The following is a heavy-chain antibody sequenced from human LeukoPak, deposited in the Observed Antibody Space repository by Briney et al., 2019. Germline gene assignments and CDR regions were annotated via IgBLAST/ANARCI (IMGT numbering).Heavy chain of an antibody. V-gene: IGHV4-59*12. CDR2: IYHSGST. J-gene: IGHJ4*02. CDR1: GGSISSYY. CDR3: ASMKVATLNFDY. D-gene: IGHD5-12*01. Sequence: SETLSLTCTVSGGSISSYYWSWIRQPPGKGLEWIGYIYHSGSTYYNPSLKSRVTISVDRSKNQFSLKLSSVTAADTAVYYCASMKVATLNFDYWGQGTLVTVSS.